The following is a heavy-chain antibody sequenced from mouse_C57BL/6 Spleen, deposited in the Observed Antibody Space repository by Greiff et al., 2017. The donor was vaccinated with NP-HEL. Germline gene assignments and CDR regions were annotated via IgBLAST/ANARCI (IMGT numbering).Heavy chain of an antibody. Sequence: QVQLQQPGAELVMPGASVKLSCKASGYTFTSYWMHWVKQRPGQGLEWIGEIDPSDSYTNYNQKFKGKSTLTVDKSSSTAYMQLSSLTSADAAVYYCAIGSYYIDYWGQGTTLTVSS. CDR2: IDPSDSYT. CDR1: GYTFTSYW. J-gene: IGHJ2*01. V-gene: IGHV1-69*01. CDR3: AIGSYYIDY.